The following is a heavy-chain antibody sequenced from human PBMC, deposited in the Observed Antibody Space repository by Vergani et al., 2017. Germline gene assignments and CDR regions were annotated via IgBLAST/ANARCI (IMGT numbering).Heavy chain of an antibody. J-gene: IGHJ4*02. CDR3: ATASWGQLWVLKQ. D-gene: IGHD5-24*01. V-gene: IGHV7-4-1*02. CDR2: INTKTGNP. CDR1: GHTFSNYE. Sequence: QVQLVQSGSELKKPGASVKVSCKTSGHTFSNYEMNWVRQAPGQRLEWMGWINTKTGNPTYAQDFTGRFVFSLDTSVSTAYLEINNLQPEDSAVYFCATASWGQLWVLKQWGQGKRVTGSS.